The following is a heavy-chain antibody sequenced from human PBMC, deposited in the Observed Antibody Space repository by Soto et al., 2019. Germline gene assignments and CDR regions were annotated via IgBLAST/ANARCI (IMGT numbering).Heavy chain of an antibody. V-gene: IGHV3-7*05. CDR3: VRNYYDSSGSQGFFDY. Sequence: GGSLRLSCAASGFTFSSYWMSWVRQAPGKGLEWVANIKQDGSEKYYVDSVKGRFTISRDNAKNSLYLQMNSLRAEDTAVYYCVRNYYDSSGSQGFFDYWGQGTLVTVSS. D-gene: IGHD3-22*01. J-gene: IGHJ4*02. CDR1: GFTFSSYW. CDR2: IKQDGSEK.